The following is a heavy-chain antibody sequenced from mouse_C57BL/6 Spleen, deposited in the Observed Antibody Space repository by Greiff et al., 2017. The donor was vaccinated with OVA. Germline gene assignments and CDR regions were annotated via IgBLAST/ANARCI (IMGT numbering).Heavy chain of an antibody. Sequence: QVQLKESGAELARPGASVKMSCKASGYTFTSYTMHWVKQRPGQGLEWIGYINPSSGYTKYNQKFKDKATLTADKSSSTAYMQLSSLTSEDSAVYYCARGDSYYYAMDYWGQGTSVTVSS. V-gene: IGHV1-4*01. CDR2: INPSSGYT. J-gene: IGHJ4*01. CDR1: GYTFTSYT. CDR3: ARGDSYYYAMDY.